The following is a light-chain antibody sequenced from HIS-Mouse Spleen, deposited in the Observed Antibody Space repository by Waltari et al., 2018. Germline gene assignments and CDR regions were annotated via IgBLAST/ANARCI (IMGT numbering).Light chain of an antibody. Sequence: DIQLIQSPSFLSASVGDRVTITCRASQGISSYLAWYQQKPGKAPKLRIYAASTLQSGVPSRFSGSGSGTEFTLTISSLQPEDFATYYCQQLNSYPPTFGQGTKVEIK. J-gene: IGKJ1*01. CDR3: QQLNSYPPT. V-gene: IGKV1-9*01. CDR2: AAS. CDR1: QGISSY.